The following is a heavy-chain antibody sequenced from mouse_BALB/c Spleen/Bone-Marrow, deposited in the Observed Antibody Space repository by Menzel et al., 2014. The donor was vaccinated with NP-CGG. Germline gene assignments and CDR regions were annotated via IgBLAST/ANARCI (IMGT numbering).Heavy chain of an antibody. Sequence: EVQRVESGGGLVKPGGSLKLSCAASGFTFSSYAMSWVRQTPEKRLEWAASISSGGSTYYPDSVKGRFTISRDNARNILYLQMSSLRSEDTAMYYCAREGDGYDPAWFAYWGQGTLVTVSA. V-gene: IGHV5-6-5*01. J-gene: IGHJ3*01. CDR2: ISSGGST. CDR3: AREGDGYDPAWFAY. CDR1: GFTFSSYA. D-gene: IGHD2-2*01.